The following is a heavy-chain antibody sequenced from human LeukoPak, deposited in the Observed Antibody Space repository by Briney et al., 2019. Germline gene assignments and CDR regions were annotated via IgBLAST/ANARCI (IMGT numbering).Heavy chain of an antibody. D-gene: IGHD1-14*01. V-gene: IGHV3-48*01. CDR3: ARDPDGPYYFDY. J-gene: IGHJ4*02. CDR1: GFTFSSYS. Sequence: PGGSLRLSCAASGFTFSSYSMNWVRQAPGKGLEWVSYISSSGSTIYYADSVKGRFTISRDNAKNSLYLQMNSLRAEDTAVYYCARDPDGPYYFDYWGQGTLVTVSS. CDR2: ISSSGSTI.